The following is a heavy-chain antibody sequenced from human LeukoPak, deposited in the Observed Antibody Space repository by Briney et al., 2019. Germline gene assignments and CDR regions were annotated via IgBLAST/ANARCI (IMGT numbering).Heavy chain of an antibody. V-gene: IGHV4-4*07. D-gene: IGHD1-26*01. Sequence: PSETLSLTCTASGGSISSYYWTWIRQPAGKGLEWIGRFYSTGSTNYNPSLKGRVTMSVDTSKNQFSLKLSSVTAADTAVYYCARDQYSGSLDYWGQGTLVTVSS. CDR1: GGSISSYY. CDR3: ARDQYSGSLDY. J-gene: IGHJ4*02. CDR2: FYSTGST.